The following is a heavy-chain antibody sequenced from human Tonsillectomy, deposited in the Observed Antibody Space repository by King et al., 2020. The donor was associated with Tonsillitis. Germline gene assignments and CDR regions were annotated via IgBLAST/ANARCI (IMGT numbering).Heavy chain of an antibody. J-gene: IGHJ4*02. CDR3: AKDLRAWEISFDY. V-gene: IGHV3-30*02. CDR1: GFTFSSYG. D-gene: IGHD3-10*01. Sequence: VQLVESGGGVVQPGGSLRLSCAASGFTFSSYGMHWVRQAPGKGLEWVALIRYDGSNKYYADSVKGRFTISRDNSKNTLYLQMNSLRAEDTAVYYCAKDLRAWEISFDYWGQGTLVTVSS. CDR2: IRYDGSNK.